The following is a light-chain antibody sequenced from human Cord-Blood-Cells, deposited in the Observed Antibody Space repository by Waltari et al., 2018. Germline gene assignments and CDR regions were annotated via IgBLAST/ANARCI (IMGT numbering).Light chain of an antibody. CDR2: DVS. Sequence: QSALTQPASVSGSPGQSTTISCTGTSSDFGGYNHFSWYQQHPGKASKLMIYDVSKRPSGVSNRFSGSKSGNTASLTISGLQAEDEADYYCSSYTSSSTYVFGTGTKVTVL. CDR3: SSYTSSSTYV. V-gene: IGLV2-14*01. CDR1: SSDFGGYNH. J-gene: IGLJ1*01.